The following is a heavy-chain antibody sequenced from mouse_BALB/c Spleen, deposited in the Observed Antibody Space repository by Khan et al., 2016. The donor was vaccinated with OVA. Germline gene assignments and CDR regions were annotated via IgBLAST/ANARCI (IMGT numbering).Heavy chain of an antibody. CDR3: TRAGWSSFAY. CDR1: GYTFTSYY. D-gene: IGHD2-3*01. CDR2: INPNNGAP. Sequence: QVQLQQPGPELVKPGASVKLSCKASGYTFTSYYMYWVKQRPGQGLEWIGGINPNNGAPYFNEKFKTKATLTVDKSSSTAYMQRSSLTSEDSAVYYCTRAGWSSFAYWGQGTLVTVSA. V-gene: IGHV1S81*02. J-gene: IGHJ3*01.